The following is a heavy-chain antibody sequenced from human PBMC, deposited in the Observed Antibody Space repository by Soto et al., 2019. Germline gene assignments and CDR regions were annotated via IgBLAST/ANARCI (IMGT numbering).Heavy chain of an antibody. J-gene: IGHJ4*02. CDR3: AKDIGVGAGGYFDY. D-gene: IGHD3-16*01. V-gene: IGHV3-9*01. CDR1: GFTFDDYA. Sequence: EVQLVESGGGLVQPGRSLRLSCAASGFTFDDYAMHWVRQAPGKGLEWVSGISWNSGSIGYADSVKGRFTISRDNAKNSLYLLMNSLRAEDTALYYCAKDIGVGAGGYFDYWGQGTLVTVSS. CDR2: ISWNSGSI.